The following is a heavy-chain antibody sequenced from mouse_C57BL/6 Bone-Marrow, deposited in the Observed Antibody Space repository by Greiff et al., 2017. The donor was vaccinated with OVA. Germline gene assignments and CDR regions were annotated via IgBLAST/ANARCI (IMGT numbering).Heavy chain of an antibody. CDR1: GYTFTDYY. J-gene: IGHJ1*03. D-gene: IGHD1-1*01. CDR3: ARDYYGSSYCDFDV. Sequence: QVQLQQSGPELVKPGASVKISCKASGYTFTDYYINWVKQRPGQGLEWIGWIFPGSGSTYYNETFKGKATLTVDKSSSTAYMLLSSLTSEDSAVYFCARDYYGSSYCDFDVWGTGTTGTASS. CDR2: IFPGSGST. V-gene: IGHV1-75*01.